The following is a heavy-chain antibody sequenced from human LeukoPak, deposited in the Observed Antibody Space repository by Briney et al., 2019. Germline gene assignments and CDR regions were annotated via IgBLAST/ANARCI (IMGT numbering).Heavy chain of an antibody. CDR1: CGSISSGGYY. CDR2: IYYSGST. J-gene: IGHJ6*02. D-gene: IGHD6-6*01. CDR3: ARDSSSSPYYGMDV. V-gene: IGHV4-31*03. Sequence: SETLSLTCTVSCGSISSGGYYWSWIRQHPGKGLEWIGYIYYSGSTYYNPSLKSRVTISVDTSKNQFSLKLSSVTAADTAVYYCARDSSSSPYYGMDVWGQGTTVTVSS.